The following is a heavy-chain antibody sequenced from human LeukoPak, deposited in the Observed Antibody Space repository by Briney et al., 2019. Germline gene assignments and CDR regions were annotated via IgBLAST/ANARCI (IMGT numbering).Heavy chain of an antibody. CDR2: IKQDESEK. V-gene: IGHV3-7*01. D-gene: IGHD1-1*01. J-gene: IGHJ4*02. CDR3: ARDKIEGRTILGH. Sequence: GGSLRHSRAASGFSSISYWASRVRQAPGMGLEWVANIKQDESEKYYVDSVKGRFTISRDNAKNSLYLQMNSLRAEDTAVYYCARDKIEGRTILGHWGRASLVTVSS. CDR1: GFSSISYW.